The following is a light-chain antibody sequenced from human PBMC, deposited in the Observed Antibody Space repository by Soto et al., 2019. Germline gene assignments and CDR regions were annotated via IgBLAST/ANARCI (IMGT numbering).Light chain of an antibody. CDR3: QQYNNWPQT. V-gene: IGKV3-15*01. CDR1: QSVSSN. J-gene: IGKJ1*01. CDR2: GSS. Sequence: EIVLTQSPGTLSLSPGERATLSCRASQSVSSNLAWYHQKPGQAHRLLIYGSSTRATGIPARFTGSGSGTDFTLTISSLQSEDFAVYYCQQYNNWPQTFGQGTKV.